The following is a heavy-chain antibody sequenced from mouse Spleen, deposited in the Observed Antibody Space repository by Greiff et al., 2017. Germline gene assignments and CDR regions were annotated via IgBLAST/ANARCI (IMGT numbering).Heavy chain of an antibody. D-gene: IGHD3-3*01. CDR2: IDPENGDT. Sequence: EVQLQQSGAELVRPGASVKLSCTASGFNIKDDYMHWVKQRPEQGLEWIGWIDPENGDTEYASKFQGKATITADTSSNTAYLQLSSLTSEDTAVYYCTTRDQRYYFDYWGQGTTLTVSS. V-gene: IGHV14-4*01. J-gene: IGHJ2*01. CDR3: TTRDQRYYFDY. CDR1: GFNIKDDY.